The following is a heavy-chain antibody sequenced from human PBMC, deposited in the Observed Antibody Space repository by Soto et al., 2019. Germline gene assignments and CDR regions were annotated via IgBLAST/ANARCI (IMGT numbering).Heavy chain of an antibody. V-gene: IGHV4-34*10. D-gene: IGHD1-26*01. CDR2: INHSGST. CDR3: ARAYSNSDDFDY. CDR1: GGYFSGHY. J-gene: IGHJ4*02. Sequence: SEPLSLTCAVYGGYFSGHYLSWIRQPPGKGLEWIGEINHSGSTNYNPSLKSRVTMTRDTSISTAYMELNRDDTAVYYCARAYSNSDDFDYWGQGTLVTVSS.